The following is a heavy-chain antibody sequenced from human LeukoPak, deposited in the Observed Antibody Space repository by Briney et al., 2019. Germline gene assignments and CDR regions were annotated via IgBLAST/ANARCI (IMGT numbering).Heavy chain of an antibody. V-gene: IGHV1-18*01. CDR1: GYTFTGYG. D-gene: IGHD1-26*01. Sequence: ASVKVSCKASGYTFTGYGISWVRQAPGQGLEWMGWISAYNGNTNYAQKLQGRVTMTTDTSTSTAYMELRSLRSEDTAVYYCAREKKWELLRSFDIWGQGTMVTVSS. CDR3: AREKKWELLRSFDI. J-gene: IGHJ3*02. CDR2: ISAYNGNT.